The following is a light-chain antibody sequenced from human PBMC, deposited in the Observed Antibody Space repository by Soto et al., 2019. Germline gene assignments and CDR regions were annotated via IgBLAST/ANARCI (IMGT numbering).Light chain of an antibody. V-gene: IGKV1-12*01. J-gene: IGKJ4*01. CDR2: AVS. CDR3: KQSSAFPLT. CDR1: QGINNW. Sequence: DIQMTQSPSSVSASVGDRVTITCRASQGINNWLAWYQQKTGKAHELLIYAVSYLQSGVPSRFSGSGSGTDFTLTISSLQPEEFATYFCKQSSAFPLTFGGGTRWIS.